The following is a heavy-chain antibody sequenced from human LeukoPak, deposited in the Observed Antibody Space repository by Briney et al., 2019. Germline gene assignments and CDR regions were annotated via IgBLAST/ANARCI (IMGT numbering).Heavy chain of an antibody. V-gene: IGHV1-69*13. CDR2: IIPIFGTA. CDR3: ARDIRDCSSTSCYNWFDP. Sequence: SVKASCKASGGTFSSYAISWVRQAPGQGLEWMGGIIPIFGTANYAQKFQGRVTITADESTSTAYMELSSLRSEDTAVYYCARDIRDCSSTSCYNWFDPWGQGTLVTVSS. J-gene: IGHJ5*02. CDR1: GGTFSSYA. D-gene: IGHD2-2*01.